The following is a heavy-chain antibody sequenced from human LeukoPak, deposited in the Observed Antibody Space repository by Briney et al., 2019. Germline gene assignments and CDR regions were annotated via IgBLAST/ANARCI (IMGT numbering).Heavy chain of an antibody. D-gene: IGHD4-17*01. Sequence: GGSLRLSCAASGLTFSSYEMNWVRQAPGKGPEGVAVIWYDGSNKYYADSVKGRFTVSRDNSKNTMDLQMNSLRAEDTAVYYCAREQYGSDDALDIWGQGTMVTVSS. CDR1: GLTFSSYE. CDR3: AREQYGSDDALDI. J-gene: IGHJ3*02. CDR2: IWYDGSNK. V-gene: IGHV3-33*08.